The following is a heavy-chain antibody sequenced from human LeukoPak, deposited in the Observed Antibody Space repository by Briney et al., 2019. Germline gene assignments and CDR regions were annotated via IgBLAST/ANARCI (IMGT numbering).Heavy chain of an antibody. CDR1: GGSFSAYY. J-gene: IGHJ4*02. Sequence: SETLSLTCAVYGGSFSAYYWSWFRQPPGKGLDWIGEINHSGSTNYNPSLKSRATISVDTSKNQFSLKLTSVTAADTAVYYCARAIYKSTGTYGYWGQGTLVTVSS. V-gene: IGHV4-34*01. CDR3: ARAIYKSTGTYGY. D-gene: IGHD1-1*01. CDR2: INHSGST.